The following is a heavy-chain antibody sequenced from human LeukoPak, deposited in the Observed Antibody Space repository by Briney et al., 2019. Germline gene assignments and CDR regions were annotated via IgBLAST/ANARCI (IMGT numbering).Heavy chain of an antibody. CDR3: AREFRAYCGGDCYSYYYYGMDV. J-gene: IGHJ6*02. CDR2: IIPILGIA. Sequence: SVKVSCKASGGTFSSYAVSWVRQAPGQGLEWMGRIIPILGIANYAQKFQGRVTITADKSTSTAYMELSSLRSEDTAVYYCAREFRAYCGGDCYSYYYYGMDVWGQGTTVTVSS. CDR1: GGTFSSYA. V-gene: IGHV1-69*04. D-gene: IGHD2-21*02.